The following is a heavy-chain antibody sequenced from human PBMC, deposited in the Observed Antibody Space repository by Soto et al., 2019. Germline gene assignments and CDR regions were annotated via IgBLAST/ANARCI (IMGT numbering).Heavy chain of an antibody. D-gene: IGHD2-2*01. CDR1: GFTFSSYS. CDR2: ISSSSSYI. V-gene: IGHV3-21*04. J-gene: IGHJ3*02. CDR3: ARAVVVPADDAFDI. Sequence: PGGSLRLSCAASGFTFSSYSMNWVRQAPGKGLEWVSSISSSSSYIYYADSVKGRFTISRDNSKNTLYLQMNSLRAEDTAVYYCARAVVVPADDAFDIWGQGTMVTVSS.